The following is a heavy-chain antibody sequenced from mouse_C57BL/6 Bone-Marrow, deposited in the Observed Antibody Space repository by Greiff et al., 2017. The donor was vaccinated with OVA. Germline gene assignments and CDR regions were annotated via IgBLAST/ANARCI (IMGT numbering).Heavy chain of an antibody. CDR1: EYEFPSHD. J-gene: IGHJ2*01. V-gene: IGHV5-2*01. CDR2: INSAGGST. Sequence: EVHLVESGGGLVQPGESLKLSCESNEYEFPSHDMSWVRKTPETRLELVAAINSAGGSTYSPDTMESRFIISRDKTKKTLYLQMSSLRSEDTALDYCARNYFDDWGQGTTLTVSS. CDR3: ARNYFDD.